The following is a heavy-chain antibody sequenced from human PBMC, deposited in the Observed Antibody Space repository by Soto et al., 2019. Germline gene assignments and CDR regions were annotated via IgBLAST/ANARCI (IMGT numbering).Heavy chain of an antibody. V-gene: IGHV1-2*02. CDR1: GYTFSGYY. CDR3: ARSLAEGYCTITGCYTRPLYGMDV. D-gene: IGHD2-2*02. Sequence: ASVKVSCKASGYTFSGYYIHWLRQAPGQGLEWMGWINPNSGGTNYAQKFQGRVTVTRDTPTSTAYMELSRLTSDDTAVYYCARSLAEGYCTITGCYTRPLYGMDVWGQGTTVTV. J-gene: IGHJ6*02. CDR2: INPNSGGT.